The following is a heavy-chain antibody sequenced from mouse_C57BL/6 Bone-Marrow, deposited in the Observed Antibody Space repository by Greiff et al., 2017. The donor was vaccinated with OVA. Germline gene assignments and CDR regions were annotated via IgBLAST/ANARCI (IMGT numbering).Heavy chain of an antibody. V-gene: IGHV1-81*01. CDR2: IYPRSGNT. J-gene: IGHJ4*01. CDR3: AREEAIYDEGLYAMDY. CDR1: GYTFTSYG. D-gene: IGHD2-4*01. Sequence: QVHVKQSGAELARPGASVKLSCKASGYTFTSYGISWVKQSTGQGLEWIGEIYPRSGNTYYNEKFKGKATLTADKSSSTAYMELRSLTSEDSAVYCCAREEAIYDEGLYAMDYWGQGTSVTVSS.